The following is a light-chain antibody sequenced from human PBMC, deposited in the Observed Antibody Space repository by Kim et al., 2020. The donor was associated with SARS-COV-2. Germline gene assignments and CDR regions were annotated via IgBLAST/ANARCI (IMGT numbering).Light chain of an antibody. CDR2: QFS. J-gene: IGKJ2*01. CDR3: MQGVNWPYT. CDR1: QSLVHTNEITY. Sequence: DVVLTQSPLSLPATPGQAASISCRSSQSLVHTNEITYLNWFQKRTSQSPRRLIYQFSNRNSGVPDRFSGSGSGNDFTLKISSVEAEDVGIYFCMQGVNWPYTFGQGNNWRSN. V-gene: IGKV2-30*02.